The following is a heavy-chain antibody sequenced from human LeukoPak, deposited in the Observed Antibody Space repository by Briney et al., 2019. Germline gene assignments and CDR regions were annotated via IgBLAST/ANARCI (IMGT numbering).Heavy chain of an antibody. J-gene: IGHJ4*02. Sequence: GGSLRLSCAASGFTVSSNYMSWVRQAPGKGLEWVSVIYSGGSTYYADSVKGRFTMSRDSSENAMSLQMKTLRVDDTAVYYCAKGDGYYDFQLDDWGQGTLVTVSS. CDR2: IYSGGST. CDR3: AKGDGYYDFQLDD. V-gene: IGHV3-53*01. CDR1: GFTVSSNY. D-gene: IGHD3-3*01.